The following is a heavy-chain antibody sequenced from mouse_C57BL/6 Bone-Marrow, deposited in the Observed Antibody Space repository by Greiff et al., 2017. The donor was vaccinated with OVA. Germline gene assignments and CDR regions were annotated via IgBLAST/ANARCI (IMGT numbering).Heavy chain of an antibody. J-gene: IGHJ2*01. CDR2: IDPETGGT. CDR1: GYTFTDYE. D-gene: IGHD2-12*01. V-gene: IGHV1-15*01. CDR3: TRELLHNYFDY. Sequence: QVQLQQSGAELVRPGASVTLSCKASGYTFTDYEMHWVKQTPVHGLEWIGAIDPETGGTAYNQKFKGKAILTADKYSSTAYMELRSLTSEDSAVYYCTRELLHNYFDYWGQGTTLTVSS.